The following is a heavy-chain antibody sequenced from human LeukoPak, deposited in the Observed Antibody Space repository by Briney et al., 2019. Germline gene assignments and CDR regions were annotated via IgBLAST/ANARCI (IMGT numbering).Heavy chain of an antibody. J-gene: IGHJ5*02. D-gene: IGHD4-17*01. CDR2: IYSGGST. CDR1: GFTFSSYE. Sequence: GGSLRLSCAASGFTFSSYEMNWVRQAPGKGLEWVSVIYSGGSTYYADSVKGRFTISRDNSRKGRFTISRDNSKNTLYLQMNSLRAEDTAVYYCARVTQKVTTLSWVARSGNNWFDPWGQGTLVAVSS. V-gene: IGHV3-66*01. CDR3: ARVTQKVTTLSWVARSGNNWFDP.